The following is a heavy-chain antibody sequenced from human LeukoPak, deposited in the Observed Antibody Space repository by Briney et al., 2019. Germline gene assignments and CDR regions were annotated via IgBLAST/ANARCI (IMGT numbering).Heavy chain of an antibody. CDR2: ISYDGSNK. J-gene: IGHJ6*03. V-gene: IGHV3-30-3*01. D-gene: IGHD6-19*01. Sequence: GGSLRLSCAASGFTFSSYAMHWVRQAPGKGLEWVAVISYDGSNKYYADSVKGRFTISRDNSKNTLYLQMNSLRAEDTAVYYCAKDQGAGEYYYYYYMDVWGKGTTVTVSS. CDR1: GFTFSSYA. CDR3: AKDQGAGEYYYYYYMDV.